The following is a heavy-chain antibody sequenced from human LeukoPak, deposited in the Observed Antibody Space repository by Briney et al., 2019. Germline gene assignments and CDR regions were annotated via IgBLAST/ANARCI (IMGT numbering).Heavy chain of an antibody. J-gene: IGHJ4*02. CDR1: GFTFNTYA. CDR2: VSYSGDRT. V-gene: IGHV3-23*01. CDR3: ARGTLAGYFLGY. D-gene: IGHD6-19*01. Sequence: PGGSLRLSCAASGFTFNTYAMSWVRQAPGKGLDGVSSVSYSGDRTDYADSVKGRLIISRDNAKNTLGLQMNSLRAEDTAIYYCARGTLAGYFLGYWGRGTLVTVSS.